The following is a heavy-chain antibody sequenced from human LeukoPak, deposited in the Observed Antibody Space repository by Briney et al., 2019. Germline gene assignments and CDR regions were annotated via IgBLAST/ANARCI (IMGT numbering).Heavy chain of an antibody. CDR3: ARQTVYYDILTGQFPKYFQH. CDR1: GGSFSGYY. V-gene: IGHV4-34*01. CDR2: INHSGST. J-gene: IGHJ1*01. Sequence: SETLSLTCAAYGGSFSGYYWSWIRQPPGKGLEWIGEINHSGSTNYNPSLKSRVTISVDTSKNQFSLKLSSVTAADTAVYYCARQTVYYDILTGQFPKYFQHWGQGTLVTVSS. D-gene: IGHD3-9*01.